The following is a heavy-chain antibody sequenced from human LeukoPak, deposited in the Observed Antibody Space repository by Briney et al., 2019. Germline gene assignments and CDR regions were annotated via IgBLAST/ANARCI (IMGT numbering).Heavy chain of an antibody. CDR1: GFTFSSYA. CDR2: ISGSGGST. J-gene: IGHJ4*02. Sequence: GGSLRLACAASGFTFSSYAMSWVRQAPGKGLEWVSAISGSGGSTYYADSVKGRLTISRDNSKNTLYLQMNSLRAEDTAVYYCAKDGGGYDTSGYYYGDYWGQGTLVTVSS. CDR3: AKDGGGYDTSGYYYGDY. D-gene: IGHD3-22*01. V-gene: IGHV3-23*01.